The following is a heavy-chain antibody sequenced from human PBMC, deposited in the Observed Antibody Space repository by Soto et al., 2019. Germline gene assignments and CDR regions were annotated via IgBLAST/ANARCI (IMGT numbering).Heavy chain of an antibody. D-gene: IGHD1-26*01. V-gene: IGHV3-74*01. J-gene: IGHJ3*01. Sequence: EVQLVESGGGLVRPGGSLRLSCAASGFTFSYYWMHWVRQAPGKGLVWVSRIHSDGSSTTYADFVKGRFIISRDNARNTVDLQMNSVRVEDTAVYYCARADRGAFALWGQGTVVTVSS. CDR3: ARADRGAFAL. CDR2: IHSDGSST. CDR1: GFTFSYYW.